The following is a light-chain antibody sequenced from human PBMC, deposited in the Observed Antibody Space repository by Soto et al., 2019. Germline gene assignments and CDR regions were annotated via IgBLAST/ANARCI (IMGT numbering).Light chain of an antibody. J-gene: IGKJ4*01. V-gene: IGKV3-15*01. CDR1: QSVSIN. CDR2: GAS. CDR3: QQCKDWPLT. Sequence: EIVMTQSPATLSVSPGERATLSCRASQSVSINLAWFQQKPGQAPRLLIYGASTRATGIPARFSGSGSGTEFTLTISSLPSEDFAVYYCQQCKDWPLTFGGGTKVEIK.